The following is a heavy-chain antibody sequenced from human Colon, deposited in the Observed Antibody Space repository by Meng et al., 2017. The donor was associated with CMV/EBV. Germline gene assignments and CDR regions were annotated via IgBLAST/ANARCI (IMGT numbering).Heavy chain of an antibody. CDR3: AKDRDESSSEWFGYLGD. CDR2: ISHSGTVL. Sequence: GGSLRLSCTASGFNFSGNYMTWVRQAPGKGLEWLSYISHSGTVLYYGGSVKGRFAISRDNSRNILYVQMDSLGAEDTAVYYCAKDRDESSSEWFGYLGDWGQGTLVTVSS. J-gene: IGHJ4*02. CDR1: GFNFSGNY. V-gene: IGHV3-11*04. D-gene: IGHD3-10*01.